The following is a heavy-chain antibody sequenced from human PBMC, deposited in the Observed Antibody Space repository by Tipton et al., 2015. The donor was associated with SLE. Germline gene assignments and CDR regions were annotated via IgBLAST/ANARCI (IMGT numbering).Heavy chain of an antibody. Sequence: TLSLTCTVSGGSITSFYWSWIRQPPGKGLEWIGYIYYSGSTNYNPSLRSRVTMSVDTSKNQFSLKLSSVTAADTAVYYCARTHYYDHTGYSLLDYWGQGTLVTASS. J-gene: IGHJ4*02. V-gene: IGHV4-59*01. CDR3: ARTHYYDHTGYSLLDY. CDR1: GGSITSFY. CDR2: IYYSGST. D-gene: IGHD3-22*01.